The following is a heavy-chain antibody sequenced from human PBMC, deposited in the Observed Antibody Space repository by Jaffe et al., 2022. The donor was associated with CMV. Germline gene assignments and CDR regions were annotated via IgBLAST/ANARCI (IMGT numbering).Heavy chain of an antibody. CDR1: GFPFSDAW. CDR2: IKSKIDDGTT. V-gene: IGHV3-15*01. D-gene: IGHD2-15*01. J-gene: IGHJ4*02. CDR3: TATKYCSGGFCNAHN. Sequence: EVQLVESGGGLVKPGGSLRLSCAASGFPFSDAWMSWVRQAPGKGLEWVARIKSKIDDGTTDYAAPVKARFTISRDDSKNTLYLQMNSLKNEDTAVYYCTATKYCSGGFCNAHNWGQGTLVTVSS.